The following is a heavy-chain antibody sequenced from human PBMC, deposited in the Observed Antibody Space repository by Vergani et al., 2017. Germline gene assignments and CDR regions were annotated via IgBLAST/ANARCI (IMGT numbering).Heavy chain of an antibody. D-gene: IGHD3-22*01. CDR3: AKPPTYYYDSSGYYRDY. V-gene: IGHV3-30-3*02. CDR1: GFTFSSYA. Sequence: QVQLVESGGGVVQPGRSLRLSCAASGFTFSSYAMHWVRQAPGKGLGWVAVISYDGSNKYYADSVKGRFTISRDNSKNTLYLQMNSLRAEDTAVYYCAKPPTYYYDSSGYYRDYWGQGTLVTVSS. CDR2: ISYDGSNK. J-gene: IGHJ4*02.